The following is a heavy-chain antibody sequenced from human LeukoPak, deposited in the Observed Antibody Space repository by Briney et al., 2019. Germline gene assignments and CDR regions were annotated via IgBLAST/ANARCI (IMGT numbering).Heavy chain of an antibody. CDR3: AKDISGMGTVTTQKNYYYYGMDV. CDR2: ISWNSGSI. D-gene: IGHD4-17*01. J-gene: IGHJ6*02. Sequence: GGSLRLSCAASGFTFDDYAMHWVRQAPGKGLEWVSGISWNSGSIGYADSVKGRFTISRDNAKNSLYLQMNSLRAEDTALYYCAKDISGMGTVTTQKNYYYYGMDVWGQGTTVTVSS. CDR1: GFTFDDYA. V-gene: IGHV3-9*01.